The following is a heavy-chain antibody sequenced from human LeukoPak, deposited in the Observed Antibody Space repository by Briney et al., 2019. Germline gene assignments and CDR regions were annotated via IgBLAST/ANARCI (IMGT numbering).Heavy chain of an antibody. J-gene: IGHJ6*03. CDR2: ISYDGSDK. D-gene: IGHD1-1*01. Sequence: PGRSLRLSCAASGFTFNTRTMHWVRQAPGKGLEWMAHISYDGSDKYYADSVKGRFIISRDNSKNTLYLQLNSLRADDTAVYHCARDGDWNDLRYYYMDVWGKGTTVTVSS. CDR1: GFTFNTRT. V-gene: IGHV3-30*04. CDR3: ARDGDWNDLRYYYMDV.